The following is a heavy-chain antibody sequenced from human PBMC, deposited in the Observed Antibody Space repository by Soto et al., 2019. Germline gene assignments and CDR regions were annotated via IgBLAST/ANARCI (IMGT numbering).Heavy chain of an antibody. CDR3: ARARMQLWPNYYDDGLDV. D-gene: IGHD5-18*01. Sequence: EVQLVESGGGLVQPGGSLRLSCAASGFTVSTNFMTWVRQAPGKGLEWASVIYSGGSTFYADSVKGRFTITRDNSKNTVYFQMNSLRVEDTAVYYCARARMQLWPNYYDDGLDVWGQGTTVTVSS. V-gene: IGHV3-66*01. J-gene: IGHJ6*02. CDR2: IYSGGST. CDR1: GFTVSTNF.